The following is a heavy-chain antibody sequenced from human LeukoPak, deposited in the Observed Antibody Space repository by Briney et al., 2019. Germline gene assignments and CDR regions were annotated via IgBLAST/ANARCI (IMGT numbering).Heavy chain of an antibody. CDR1: GYTFTSYG. CDR2: ISAYNGNT. CDR3: ARVPVGATWEDFDY. V-gene: IGHV1-18*01. Sequence: ASVKVSCKASGYTFTSYGISWVRQASGQGLEWMGWISAYNGNTNYAQKLQGRVTMTTDTSTSTAYMELRSLRSDDTAVYYCARVPVGATWEDFDYWGQGTLVTVSS. J-gene: IGHJ4*02. D-gene: IGHD1-26*01.